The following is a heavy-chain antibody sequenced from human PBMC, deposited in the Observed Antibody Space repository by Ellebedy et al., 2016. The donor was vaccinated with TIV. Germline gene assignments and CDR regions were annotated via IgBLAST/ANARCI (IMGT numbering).Heavy chain of an antibody. CDR3: AKDRGSSWSPNWFDP. D-gene: IGHD6-13*01. CDR1: GFSFSAYS. Sequence: PGGSLRLSCTASGFSFSAYSMNWVRQAPGKGLEWVAFIRYDGSNKYYADSVKGRFTISRDNSKNTLYLQMNSLRAEDTAVYYCAKDRGSSWSPNWFDPWGQGTLVTVSS. J-gene: IGHJ5*02. V-gene: IGHV3-30*02. CDR2: IRYDGSNK.